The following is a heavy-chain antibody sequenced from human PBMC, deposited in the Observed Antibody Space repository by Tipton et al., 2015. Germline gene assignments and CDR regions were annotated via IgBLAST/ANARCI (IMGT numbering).Heavy chain of an antibody. CDR3: ARVGSSSIFDI. CDR1: SGSISRSY. Sequence: TLSLTCTVSSGSISRSYWSWVRQPPGKKLEWIGEIYHSGNTNYNPSLKSLVTISVDTSKNQFSLKLSSVTAADTAVYYCARVGSSSIFDIWGQGTMVTVSS. D-gene: IGHD2-2*01. V-gene: IGHV4-34*09. CDR2: IYHSGNT. J-gene: IGHJ3*02.